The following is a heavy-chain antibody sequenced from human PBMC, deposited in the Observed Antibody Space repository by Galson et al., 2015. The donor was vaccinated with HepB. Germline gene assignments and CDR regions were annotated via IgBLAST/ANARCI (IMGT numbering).Heavy chain of an antibody. CDR3: AKSPSAFGESYYFYYMDV. V-gene: IGHV3-30*18. CDR2: ISSDGTNT. CDR1: GFTFSSYG. D-gene: IGHD3-10*01. J-gene: IGHJ6*03. Sequence: SLRLSCAASGFTFSSYGMHWVRQAPGKGLEWVAVISSDGTNTYYADSVKGRFTISRDNSKDTLYLQMNSLRPEDTAVYYCAKSPSAFGESYYFYYMDVWGKGTTVTVSS.